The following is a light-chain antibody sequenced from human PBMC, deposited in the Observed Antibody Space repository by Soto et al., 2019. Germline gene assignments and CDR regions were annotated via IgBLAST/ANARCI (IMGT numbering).Light chain of an antibody. J-gene: IGKJ3*01. V-gene: IGKV3-20*01. Sequence: EIVLTQSPGTLSLSPGERATLSCRASQSVSSSYLAWYQQKPGQAPRLLIYDASKATGIRDRFSGSGSGTDFTLTITGLEPEELAVYYWEHYGTSALFGPGTKVDI. CDR1: QSVSSSY. CDR3: EHYGTSAL. CDR2: DAS.